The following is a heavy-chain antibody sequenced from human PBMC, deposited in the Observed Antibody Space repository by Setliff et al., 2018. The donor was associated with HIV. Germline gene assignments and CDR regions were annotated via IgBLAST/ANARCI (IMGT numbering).Heavy chain of an antibody. D-gene: IGHD6-19*01. Sequence: ASVKVSCKSSGDTFSSYPITWVRQAPGQGLEWMGWISVYNGNTNFAQKLPGRVTMTTDTSTSTAYMELSSLRSEDTAVYYCARSLERQWLVPYYYFDNWGQGTLVTVSS. CDR2: ISVYNGNT. V-gene: IGHV1-18*01. CDR1: GDTFSSYP. J-gene: IGHJ4*02. CDR3: ARSLERQWLVPYYYFDN.